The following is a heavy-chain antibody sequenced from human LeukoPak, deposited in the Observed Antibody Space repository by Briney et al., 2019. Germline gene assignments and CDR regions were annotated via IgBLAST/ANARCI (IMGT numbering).Heavy chain of an antibody. CDR2: IYVAGST. Sequence: GGSLRLSCAASGFTVSDSFMTWVRQAPGKGLEWVSIIYVAGSTYYADSVKGRFTVSRDNAKNSLYLQMNSLRAEDTAVYFCAKAELLWFGESWMDVWGQGTTVTVSS. J-gene: IGHJ6*02. CDR1: GFTVSDSF. D-gene: IGHD3-10*01. CDR3: AKAELLWFGESWMDV. V-gene: IGHV3-53*01.